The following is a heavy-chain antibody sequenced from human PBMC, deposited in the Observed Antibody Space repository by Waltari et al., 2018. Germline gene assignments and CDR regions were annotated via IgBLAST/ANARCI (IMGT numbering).Heavy chain of an antibody. CDR3: ARHTRRSWSFWFDS. Sequence: QVQLQQWGAGLVKPSETLSLTCAVSGDSFNGYYWHWIRQTPGKGLEWVGRINLRGTTSYNPSLNGRVAISIYTSKNQFSLELNSMSAADTAVYYCARHTRRSWSFWFDSWGQGTLVTVSS. J-gene: IGHJ5*01. CDR2: INLRGTT. D-gene: IGHD2-15*01. V-gene: IGHV4-34*02. CDR1: GDSFNGYY.